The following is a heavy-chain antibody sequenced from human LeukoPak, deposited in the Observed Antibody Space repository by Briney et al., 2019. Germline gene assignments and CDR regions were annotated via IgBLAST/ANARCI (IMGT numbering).Heavy chain of an antibody. Sequence: GGSLRLSCAASGFTFSSYWMSWVRQAPGKGLEWVANIKQDGSEKYYVDSVKGRFTISRDNAKNSLYLQMNSLRAEDTAVFYCARDDCSSISCYHNWFDPWGQGTLVTVSS. J-gene: IGHJ5*02. D-gene: IGHD2-2*01. CDR3: ARDDCSSISCYHNWFDP. CDR2: IKQDGSEK. CDR1: GFTFSSYW. V-gene: IGHV3-7*01.